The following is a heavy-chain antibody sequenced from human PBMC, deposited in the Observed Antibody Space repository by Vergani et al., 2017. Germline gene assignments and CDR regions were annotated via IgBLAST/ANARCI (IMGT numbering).Heavy chain of an antibody. CDR2: IYYSGST. CDR3: ARHSDSSGYLVYYYYYYMYV. V-gene: IGHV4-39*01. Sequence: QLQLPESGPGLVKPSETLSLTCTVSGGSISSSSYYWGWIRQPPGKGLEWIGSIYYSGSTYYNPSLKSRVTISVDTSKNQFSLKLSSVTAADTAVYYCARHSDSSGYLVYYYYYYMYVWGKGTTVTVSS. J-gene: IGHJ6*03. CDR1: GGSISSSSYY. D-gene: IGHD3-22*01.